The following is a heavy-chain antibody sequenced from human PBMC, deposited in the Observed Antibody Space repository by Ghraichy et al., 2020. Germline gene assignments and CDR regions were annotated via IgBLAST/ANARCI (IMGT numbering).Heavy chain of an antibody. CDR3: VRDWNGCMDV. D-gene: IGHD1-1*01. Sequence: GGSLRLSCAGSGFTFSDPYIDWVRQAPGKGLEWVGCIRNKAISYSTDIAASLKGRFTMSRDDSKNSVYLQMNSLRTEDTAVYFCVRDWNGCMDVWGQGTTVTVSS. CDR2: IRNKAISYST. J-gene: IGHJ6*02. V-gene: IGHV3-72*01. CDR1: GFTFSDPY.